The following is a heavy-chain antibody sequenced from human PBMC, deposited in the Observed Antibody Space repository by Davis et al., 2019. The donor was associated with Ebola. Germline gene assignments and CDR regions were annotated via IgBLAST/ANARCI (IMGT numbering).Heavy chain of an antibody. CDR1: GFTFTSSA. CDR3: AADREGYYYGNFQH. Sequence: SVKVSCKASGFTFTSSAMQWVRQARGQRLEWIGWIVVGSGNTNYAQKFQERVTITRDMSTSTAYMELSSLRSEDTAVYYCAADREGYYYGNFQHWGQGTLVTVSS. D-gene: IGHD3-22*01. J-gene: IGHJ1*01. V-gene: IGHV1-58*02. CDR2: IVVGSGNT.